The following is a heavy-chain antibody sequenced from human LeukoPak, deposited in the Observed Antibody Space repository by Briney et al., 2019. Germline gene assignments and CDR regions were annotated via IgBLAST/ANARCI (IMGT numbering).Heavy chain of an antibody. CDR3: AIDILTGTPGDWFDP. J-gene: IGHJ5*02. Sequence: GGSLRLSCAASGFTFSSYAMSWVRQAPGKGQEWVSAISGSGGSTYYADSVKGRSTISRDNSKNTLYLQMNSLRAEDTAVYYCAIDILTGTPGDWFDPWGQGTLVTVSS. D-gene: IGHD3-9*01. CDR2: ISGSGGST. V-gene: IGHV3-23*01. CDR1: GFTFSSYA.